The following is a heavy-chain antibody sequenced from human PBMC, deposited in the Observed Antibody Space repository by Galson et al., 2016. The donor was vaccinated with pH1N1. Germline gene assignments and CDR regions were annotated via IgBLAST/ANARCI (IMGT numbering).Heavy chain of an antibody. CDR2: IYTIGTT. V-gene: IGHV4-61*02. CDR1: GGSVSSGTYY. D-gene: IGHD4-23*01. Sequence: TLSLTCTVSGGSVSSGTYYWSWIRQPAGKGLEWIGRIYTIGTTKYNPSLKSRATMSVDTSENQFSLKLNSVTAADTAVYYCARERGIDYGGSSLDYWGQGTLVTVSS. CDR3: ARERGIDYGGSSLDY. J-gene: IGHJ4*02.